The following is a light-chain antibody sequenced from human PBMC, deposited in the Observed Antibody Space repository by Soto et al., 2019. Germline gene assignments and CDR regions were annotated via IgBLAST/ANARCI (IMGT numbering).Light chain of an antibody. J-gene: IGKJ1*01. V-gene: IGKV3-20*01. Sequence: STQSAGPVSLSQGGRVPLSRSTSQSMSNDHSPSHQQKPGQAPRILIFGASGSATGIPDRFSGSGSGTDFTLTIIRLEPEDFAVHHCQQYGSLSWTFGQGTKV. CDR1: QSMSNDH. CDR3: QQYGSLSWT. CDR2: GAS.